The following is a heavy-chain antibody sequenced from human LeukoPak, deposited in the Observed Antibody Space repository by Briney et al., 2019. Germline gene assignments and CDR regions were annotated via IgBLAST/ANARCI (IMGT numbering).Heavy chain of an antibody. J-gene: IGHJ4*02. V-gene: IGHV3-48*04. CDR2: ISSSSSTI. CDR3: ARDLGRN. Sequence: GSLRLSFATSGFTFRYFCMNRVRQASGKGLEWVSYISSSSSTIYYADSVKGRFTISRDNAKNSLYLQMNSLRAEDTAVYYCARDLGRNWGQGTLVTVSS. D-gene: IGHD1-26*01. CDR1: GFTFRYFC.